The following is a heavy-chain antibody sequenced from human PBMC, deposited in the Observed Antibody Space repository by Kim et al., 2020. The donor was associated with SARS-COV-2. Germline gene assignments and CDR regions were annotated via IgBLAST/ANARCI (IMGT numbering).Heavy chain of an antibody. D-gene: IGHD1-26*01. CDR3: ARDLLVGATSYGMDV. V-gene: IGHV3-33*01. CDR1: GFTFSSYG. CDR2: IWYDGSNK. Sequence: GGSLRLSCAASGFTFSSYGMHWVRQAPGKGLEWVAVIWYDGSNKYYADSVKGRFTISRDNSKNTLYLQMNSLRAEDTAVYYCARDLLVGATSYGMDVWGQDHGHRLL. J-gene: IGHJ6*02.